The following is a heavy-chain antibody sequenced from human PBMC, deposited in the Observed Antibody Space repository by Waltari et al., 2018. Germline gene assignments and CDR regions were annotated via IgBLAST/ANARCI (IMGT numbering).Heavy chain of an antibody. D-gene: IGHD4-17*01. CDR1: GFSISRDYY. J-gene: IGHJ4*02. V-gene: IGHV4-38-2*01. CDR3: ATTVTKTAYFDF. CDR2: IYHAGTT. Sequence: QVQLRESGPGLVKPSETLSLTCGVSGFSISRDYYGAWIRQPPGKGLEWLATIYHAGTTYYIPSLKSRVTISLDTSKNQFSLNLTSVTAADTAVYFCATTVTKTAYFDFWGQGTLVSVSS.